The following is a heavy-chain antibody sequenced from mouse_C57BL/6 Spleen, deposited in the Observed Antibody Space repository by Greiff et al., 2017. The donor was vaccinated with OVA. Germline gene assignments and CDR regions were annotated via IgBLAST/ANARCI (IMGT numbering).Heavy chain of an antibody. J-gene: IGHJ1*03. D-gene: IGHD1-1*01. V-gene: IGHV3-6*01. CDR1: GYSITSGYY. CDR3: ARRSSYWYFDV. Sequence: ESGPGLVKPSQSLSLTCSVTGYSITSGYYWNWIRQFPGNKLEWMGYISYDGSNKYNPSLKNRISITHDTSKNQFFLKLHSVTTDDTATYYCARRSSYWYFDVWGTGTTVTVSS. CDR2: ISYDGSN.